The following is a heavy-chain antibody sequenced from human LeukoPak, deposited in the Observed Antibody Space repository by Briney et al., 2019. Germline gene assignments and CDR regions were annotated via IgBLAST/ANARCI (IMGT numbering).Heavy chain of an antibody. V-gene: IGHV3-11*01. J-gene: IGHJ5*02. D-gene: IGHD2-2*01. CDR2: ISSSGSTI. CDR3: ARDRCSSTSCFRTGPDWFDP. Sequence: GGSLRLSCAASGFTFSDYYMSWIRQAPGKGLEWVSYISSSGSTIYYADSVKGRFTISRDNAKNSLYLQMNSLRAEDTAVYYCARDRCSSTSCFRTGPDWFDPWGQGTLVTVSS. CDR1: GFTFSDYY.